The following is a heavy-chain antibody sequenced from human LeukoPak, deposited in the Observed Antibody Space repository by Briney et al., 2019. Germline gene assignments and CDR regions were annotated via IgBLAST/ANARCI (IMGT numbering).Heavy chain of an antibody. J-gene: IGHJ3*02. D-gene: IGHD6-6*01. Sequence: QPGGSLRLSCAASGFTFSSYEMNWVRQAPGKGLEWVSYISSSGSTIYYADSVKGRFTISRDNAKNSLYLQMNSLRAEDTAVYYCARDREGSSSLLDAFDIWGQGTMVTVSS. CDR1: GFTFSSYE. V-gene: IGHV3-48*03. CDR2: ISSSGSTI. CDR3: ARDREGSSSLLDAFDI.